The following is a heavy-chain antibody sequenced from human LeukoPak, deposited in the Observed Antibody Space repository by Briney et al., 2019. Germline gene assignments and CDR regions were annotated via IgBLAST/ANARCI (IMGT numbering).Heavy chain of an antibody. V-gene: IGHV4-59*01. Sequence: SETPSLTCTVSGGSISDYSWTWIRQPPGKGLEWIGNISYIGSTNYSPSLKSRVTISIDTSKSQFSLKLSSVTAADTAVYYCATGDDYGDSRGAFDIWGQGTMVTVSS. CDR2: ISYIGST. CDR3: ATGDDYGDSRGAFDI. CDR1: GGSISDYS. D-gene: IGHD4-17*01. J-gene: IGHJ3*02.